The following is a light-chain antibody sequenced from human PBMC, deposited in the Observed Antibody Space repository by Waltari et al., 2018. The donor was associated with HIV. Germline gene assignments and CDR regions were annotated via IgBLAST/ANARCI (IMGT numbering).Light chain of an antibody. J-gene: IGLJ2*01. V-gene: IGLV3-1*01. CDR2: EDN. CDR1: RLSDRY. Sequence: SYEMTQTPSVSVSPGQTAIITCSGHRLSDRYVCWYQHRPGLSPLLVIYEDNKRPSGIPERFSGSTSGDTATLTISGTQPIDEADYYCQAGYTRTAFGGGTKLTVL. CDR3: QAGYTRTA.